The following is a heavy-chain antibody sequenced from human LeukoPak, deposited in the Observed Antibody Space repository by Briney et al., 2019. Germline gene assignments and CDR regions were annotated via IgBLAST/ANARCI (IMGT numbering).Heavy chain of an antibody. J-gene: IGHJ4*02. CDR1: GYTFTSYG. CDR3: ARDNRGILWFGAPRLFYFDY. CDR2: INPNSGGT. Sequence: ASVKVSCKASGYTFTSYGISWVRQAPGQGLEWMGWINPNSGGTNYAQKFQGWVTMTRDTSISTAYMELSRLRSDDTAVYYCARDNRGILWFGAPRLFYFDYWGQGTLVTVSS. V-gene: IGHV1-2*04. D-gene: IGHD3-10*01.